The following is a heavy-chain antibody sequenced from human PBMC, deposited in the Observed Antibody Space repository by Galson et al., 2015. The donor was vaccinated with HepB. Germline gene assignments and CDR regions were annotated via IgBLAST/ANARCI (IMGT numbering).Heavy chain of an antibody. V-gene: IGHV3-7*01. CDR3: VTYCGGDCTHYYFDY. CDR1: GFTFSDYG. J-gene: IGHJ4*02. D-gene: IGHD2-21*02. CDR2: IKEDGTKE. Sequence: SLRLSCAASGFTFSDYGMGWVRQAPGKGLEWVATIKEDGTKEFYVDSVKGRFTISRDNAKNSLYLQMNSLRVEDTAVYFCVTYCGGDCTHYYFDYWGQGTLVTVSS.